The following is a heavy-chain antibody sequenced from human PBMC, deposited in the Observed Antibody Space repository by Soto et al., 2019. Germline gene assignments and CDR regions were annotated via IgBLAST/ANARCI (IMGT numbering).Heavy chain of an antibody. CDR3: ASSSRSRKAVDYYFDY. Sequence: EVQLVQSGAEVKKPGESLRISCKGSGYSFTSYWITWLRQMPEKGLEWMGKIAPGDSYTSYSPSFQGHVTVSADRSISTAYLQWSSLKASDTAMYYCASSSRSRKAVDYYFDYWGQGTLVTVSS. D-gene: IGHD6-19*01. V-gene: IGHV5-10-1*01. J-gene: IGHJ4*02. CDR2: IAPGDSYT. CDR1: GYSFTSYW.